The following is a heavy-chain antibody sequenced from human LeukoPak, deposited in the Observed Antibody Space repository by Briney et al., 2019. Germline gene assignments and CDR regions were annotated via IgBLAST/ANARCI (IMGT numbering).Heavy chain of an antibody. CDR1: GFTFSSYA. D-gene: IGHD2-15*01. CDR2: ISGSGGST. J-gene: IGHJ4*02. V-gene: IGHV3-23*01. Sequence: GGSLRLSCAASGFTFSSYAMSRVRQAPGKGLEWVSAISGSGGSTYYADSVKGRFTISRDNSENTLYLQMNSLRAEDTAVYYCAKATLGYCSSGSCLNFDYWGQGTLVTVSS. CDR3: AKATLGYCSSGSCLNFDY.